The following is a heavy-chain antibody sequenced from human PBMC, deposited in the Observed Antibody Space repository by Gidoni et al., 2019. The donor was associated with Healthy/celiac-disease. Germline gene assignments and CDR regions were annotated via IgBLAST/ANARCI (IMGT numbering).Heavy chain of an antibody. J-gene: IGHJ6*02. CDR2: ISSSGSTI. D-gene: IGHD1-7*01. Sequence: EVQLVESGGGLVQPGGSLSLSCAASGFTFSSYEMNWVRQAPGKGLEWVSYISSSGSTIYYADSVKGRFTISRDNAKNSLYLQMNSLRAEDTAVYYCATRTETHYYHYGMDVWGQGTTVTVSS. V-gene: IGHV3-48*03. CDR1: GFTFSSYE. CDR3: ATRTETHYYHYGMDV.